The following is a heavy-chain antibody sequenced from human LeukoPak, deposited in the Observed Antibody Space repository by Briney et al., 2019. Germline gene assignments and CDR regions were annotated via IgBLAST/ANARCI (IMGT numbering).Heavy chain of an antibody. CDR2: INHSGST. CDR3: ARALIVGARRYFQH. J-gene: IGHJ1*01. V-gene: IGHV4-34*01. CDR1: GGSFSISY. Sequence: PSETLSLTCGVSGGSFSISYWSWIRQPPGKGLEWIGEINHSGSTNYNPSLKSRVTISVDTSKNQFSLKLSSVTAADTAVYYCARALIVGARRYFQHWGQGTLVTVSS. D-gene: IGHD1-26*01.